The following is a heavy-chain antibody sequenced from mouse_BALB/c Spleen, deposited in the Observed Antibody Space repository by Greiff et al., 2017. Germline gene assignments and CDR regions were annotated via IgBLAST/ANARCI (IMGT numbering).Heavy chain of an antibody. V-gene: IGHV5-12-2*01. D-gene: IGHD3-2*01. CDR2: ISNGGGST. J-gene: IGHJ2*01. Sequence: EVQLQQSGGGLVQPGGSLKLSCAASGFTFSSYTMSWVRQTPEKRLEWVAYISNGGGSTYYPDTVKGRFTISRDNAKNTLYLQMSSLKSEDTAMYYCARHGQLGLGYFDYWGQGTTLTVSS. CDR1: GFTFSSYT. CDR3: ARHGQLGLGYFDY.